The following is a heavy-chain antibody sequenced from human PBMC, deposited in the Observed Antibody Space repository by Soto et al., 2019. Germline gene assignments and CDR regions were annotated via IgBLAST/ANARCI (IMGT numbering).Heavy chain of an antibody. CDR3: ARDRDEKQQLVPYYFDY. CDR2: IIPIFGTA. CDR1: GGTFSSYA. Sequence: SVKVSCKASGGTFSSYAISWLRQAPGQGLEWMGGIIPIFGTANYAQKFQGRVTITADESTSTAYMELSSLRSEDTAVYYCARDRDEKQQLVPYYFDYWGQGTLVTVSS. D-gene: IGHD6-13*01. J-gene: IGHJ4*02. V-gene: IGHV1-69*13.